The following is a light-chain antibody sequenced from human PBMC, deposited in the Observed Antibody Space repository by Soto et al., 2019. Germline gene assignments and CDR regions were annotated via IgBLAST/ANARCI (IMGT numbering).Light chain of an antibody. Sequence: AIQLTQSPCSPPASVGDRVTITCRASQGIGNYLAWYQQKPGKAPKLLIYDASSLESGVPSRFSGSGSGTEFTLTISSLQPDDFATYYCQHYNSYSEAFGQGTKVDIK. V-gene: IGKV1-13*02. CDR1: QGIGNY. J-gene: IGKJ1*01. CDR3: QHYNSYSEA. CDR2: DAS.